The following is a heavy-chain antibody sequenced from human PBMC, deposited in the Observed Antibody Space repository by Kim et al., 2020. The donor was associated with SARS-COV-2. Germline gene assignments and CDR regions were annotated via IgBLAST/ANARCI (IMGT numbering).Heavy chain of an antibody. CDR3: ARDPGGNDYGDDNWFDP. Sequence: ASVKVSCKASGYTFTGYYMHWVRQAPGQGLEWMGWINPNSGGTNYAQKFQGRVTMTRDTSISTAYMELSRLRSDDTAVYYCARDPGGNDYGDDNWFDPWGQGTLVTVSS. V-gene: IGHV1-2*02. CDR1: GYTFTGYY. CDR2: INPNSGGT. J-gene: IGHJ5*02. D-gene: IGHD4-17*01.